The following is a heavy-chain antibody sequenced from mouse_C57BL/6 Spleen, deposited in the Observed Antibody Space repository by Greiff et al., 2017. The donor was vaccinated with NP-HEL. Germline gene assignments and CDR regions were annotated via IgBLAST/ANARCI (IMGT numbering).Heavy chain of an antibody. CDR1: GYAFSSYW. D-gene: IGHD2-4*01. V-gene: IGHV1-80*01. J-gene: IGHJ4*01. Sequence: QVQLKHSGAELVKPGASVKISCKASGYAFSSYWMNWVKQRPGKGLEWIGQIYPGDGDTNYNGKFKGKATLTADKSSSTAYMQLSSLTSEDSAVYFCARWLGDYDEGNWGQGTSVTVSS. CDR2: IYPGDGDT. CDR3: ARWLGDYDEGN.